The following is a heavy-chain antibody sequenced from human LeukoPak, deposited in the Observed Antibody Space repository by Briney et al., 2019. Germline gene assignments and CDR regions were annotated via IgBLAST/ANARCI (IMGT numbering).Heavy chain of an antibody. V-gene: IGHV4-34*01. CDR1: GGSFSGYY. D-gene: IGHD6-19*01. CDR2: INHSGST. CDR3: ARGIAVADYYFDY. Sequence: LETLSLTCAVYGGSFSGYYWSWIRQPPGKGLEWIGEINHSGSTNYNPSLKSRVTISVDTSKNQFSLKLSSVTAADTAVYYCARGIAVADYYFDYWGQGTLVTVSS. J-gene: IGHJ4*02.